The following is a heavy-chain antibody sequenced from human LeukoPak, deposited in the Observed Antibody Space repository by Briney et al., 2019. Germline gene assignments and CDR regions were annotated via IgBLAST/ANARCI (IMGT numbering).Heavy chain of an antibody. CDR2: INPNGGGT. D-gene: IGHD3-22*01. Sequence: LVASVKVSCKASGYTFTGYYMHWVRQAPGQGLEWMGWINPNGGGTNYAQKFQGWVTMTRDTSISTAYMELSRLRSDDTAVYYCARYYDDSSGGVNWFDPWGQGTLVSVSS. V-gene: IGHV1-2*04. CDR1: GYTFTGYY. CDR3: ARYYDDSSGGVNWFDP. J-gene: IGHJ5*02.